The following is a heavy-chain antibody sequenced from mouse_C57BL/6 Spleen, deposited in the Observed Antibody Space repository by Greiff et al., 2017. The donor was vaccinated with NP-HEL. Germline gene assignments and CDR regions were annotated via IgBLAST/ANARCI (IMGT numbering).Heavy chain of an antibody. D-gene: IGHD2-5*01. CDR2: IYPGDGDT. CDR1: GYAFSSYW. CDR3: ARSPHYSNHYYAMDY. V-gene: IGHV1-80*01. Sequence: LKESGASVKISCKASGYAFSSYWMNWVKQRPGKGLEWIGQIYPGDGDTNYNGKFKGKATLTADKSSSTAYMQLSSLTSEDSAVYFCARSPHYSNHYYAMDYWGQGTSVTVSS. J-gene: IGHJ4*01.